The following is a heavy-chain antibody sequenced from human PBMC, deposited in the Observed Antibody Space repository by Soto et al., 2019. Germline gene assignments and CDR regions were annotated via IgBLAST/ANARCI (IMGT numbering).Heavy chain of an antibody. Sequence: PGGSLRLSCAASGFTFSSYAMSWVRQAPGKGLEWVSAISGSGGSTYYADSVKGRFTISRDNSKNTLYLQMNSLRAEDTAVYYCAKGMYDYVWGSYRYSDYYGMDVWGQGXTVTV. CDR2: ISGSGGST. J-gene: IGHJ6*02. D-gene: IGHD3-16*02. V-gene: IGHV3-23*01. CDR1: GFTFSSYA. CDR3: AKGMYDYVWGSYRYSDYYGMDV.